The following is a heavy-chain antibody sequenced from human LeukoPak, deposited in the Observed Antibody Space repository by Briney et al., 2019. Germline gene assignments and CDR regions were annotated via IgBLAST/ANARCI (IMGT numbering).Heavy chain of an antibody. J-gene: IGHJ5*02. Sequence: SETLSLTCTVSSGSISSYNYYCAWIRQPPGKGLVWIGSVFYSGSTYYNPSLKSRVTISVDTSNNQFSLRLTPVTAADTAVYYCATPIGATDWFDPWGQGTLVTVSS. V-gene: IGHV4-39*01. CDR3: ATPIGATDWFDP. CDR1: SGSISSYNYY. CDR2: VFYSGST. D-gene: IGHD5-12*01.